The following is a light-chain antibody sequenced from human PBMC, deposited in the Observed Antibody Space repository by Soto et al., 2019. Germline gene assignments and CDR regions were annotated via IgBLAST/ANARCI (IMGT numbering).Light chain of an antibody. V-gene: IGLV2-14*01. CDR3: SSYTSSSTPFV. Sequence: QSVLTQPASVSGSPGQSITISCTGTSSDIGGYNYVSWYQQHPGKAPKLIIYDVGNRPSGVSNRFSGSKSANTASLTISGLQAEDEADYYCSSYTSSSTPFVFGSGTKVTVL. CDR1: SSDIGGYNY. J-gene: IGLJ1*01. CDR2: DVG.